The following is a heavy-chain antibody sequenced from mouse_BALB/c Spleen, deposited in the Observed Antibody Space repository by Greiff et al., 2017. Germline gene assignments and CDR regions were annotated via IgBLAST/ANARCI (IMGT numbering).Heavy chain of an antibody. CDR1: GYTFTSYT. CDR3: ARVLGFLYYFDY. CDR2: INPSSGYT. Sequence: QVQLQQSAAELARPGASVKMSCKASGYTFTSYTMHWVKQRPGQGLEWIGYINPSSGYTEYNQKFKDKTTLTADKSSSTAYMQLSSLTSEDSAVYYCARVLGFLYYFDYWGQGTTLTVSS. J-gene: IGHJ2*01. V-gene: IGHV1-4*02.